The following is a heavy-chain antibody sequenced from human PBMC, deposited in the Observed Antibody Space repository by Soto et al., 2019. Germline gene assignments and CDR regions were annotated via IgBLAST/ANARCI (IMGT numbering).Heavy chain of an antibody. CDR3: ARVGDILATIDY. CDR1: GYTLTELS. V-gene: IGHV1-24*01. Sequence: GASVKVSCKVSGYTLTELSMHWVRQAPGKGLEWMGGFDPEDGETIYAQKFQGRVTMTEDTSTDTAYMELSSLRSDDTAVYYCARVGDILATIDYWGQGTLVTVSS. D-gene: IGHD5-12*01. CDR2: FDPEDGET. J-gene: IGHJ4*02.